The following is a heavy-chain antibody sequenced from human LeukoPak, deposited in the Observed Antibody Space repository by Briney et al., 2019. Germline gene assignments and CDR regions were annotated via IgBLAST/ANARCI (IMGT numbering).Heavy chain of an antibody. V-gene: IGHV1-8*01. CDR1: GYTFTSYD. CDR3: ARGIGGSSWYSLDYYYYYMDV. J-gene: IGHJ6*03. Sequence: ASVKVSCKASGYTFTSYDINWVRQATGQGLEWMGWMNPNSGNTGYAQKFQGRVTMTRNTSISTAYMELSSLRSEDTAVYYCARGIGGSSWYSLDYYYYYMDVWGKGTTVTISS. CDR2: MNPNSGNT. D-gene: IGHD6-13*01.